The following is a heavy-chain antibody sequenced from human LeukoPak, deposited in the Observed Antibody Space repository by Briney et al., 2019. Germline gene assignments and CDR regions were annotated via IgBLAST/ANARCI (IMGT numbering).Heavy chain of an antibody. CDR1: GFTFSSYA. D-gene: IGHD6-13*01. Sequence: PGGSLRLSCAASGFTFSSYAMHWVRQAPGKGLEWVAVISYDGSNKYYADSVKGRFNISRDNSKNTLYLQMNSLRAEDTAVYYCAGYIAAPFDYWGQGTLVTVSS. V-gene: IGHV3-30-3*01. J-gene: IGHJ4*02. CDR3: AGYIAAPFDY. CDR2: ISYDGSNK.